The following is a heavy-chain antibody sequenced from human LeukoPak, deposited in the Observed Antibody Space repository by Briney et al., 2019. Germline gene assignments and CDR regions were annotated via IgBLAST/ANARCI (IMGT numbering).Heavy chain of an antibody. CDR3: ARRSLREAYNRVDP. V-gene: IGHV4-39*01. CDR2: MSHSGGA. J-gene: IGHJ5*02. Sequence: PSETLSLTCTVSGGSVTTSSYYWGWIRQPPGKGLEWIGSMSHSGGAFYNPPLKSRVSISVDTSKNQFSLRVTSVTAADTALYYCARRSLREAYNRVDPWGQGTLVTVSS. D-gene: IGHD3-10*01. CDR1: GGSVTTSSYY.